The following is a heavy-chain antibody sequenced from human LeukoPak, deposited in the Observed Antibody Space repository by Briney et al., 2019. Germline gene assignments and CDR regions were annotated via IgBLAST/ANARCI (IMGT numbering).Heavy chain of an antibody. Sequence: PGGSLRLSSAATGFTFCGFEKNWVPQAPGKGLEWVSYISSSGSTKYYADSVKDRFTISRDNTKSSLYLQMNSLRGEDTAVYYCASQDYWGQGTLVTVSS. CDR3: ASQDY. CDR2: ISSSGSTK. V-gene: IGHV3-48*03. J-gene: IGHJ4*02. CDR1: GFTFCGFE.